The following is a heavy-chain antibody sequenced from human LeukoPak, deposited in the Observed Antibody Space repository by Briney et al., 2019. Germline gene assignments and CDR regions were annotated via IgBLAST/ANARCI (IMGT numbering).Heavy chain of an antibody. CDR2: IYHSGST. Sequence: WETLSLTCTVSGGSISSYYWSWIRQPPGKGREWVGYIYHSGSTTYSPALKCRVTISVDTSKNQFSQKLSSVTAADTAVYYCARCSQWYWSDPWGQGTLVTVSS. V-gene: IGHV4-59*01. CDR3: ARCSQWYWSDP. CDR1: GGSISSYY. J-gene: IGHJ5*02. D-gene: IGHD2-8*01.